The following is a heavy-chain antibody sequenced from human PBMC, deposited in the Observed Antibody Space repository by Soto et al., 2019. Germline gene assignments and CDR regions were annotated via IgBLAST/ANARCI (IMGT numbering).Heavy chain of an antibody. D-gene: IGHD2-2*01. CDR2: VTGRASST. J-gene: IGHJ3*02. V-gene: IGHV3-23*01. CDR1: GFTFPNHA. CDR3: AKHLPSIKNQRLWSDEFHI. Sequence: EVRLLESGGGLVQPGGSLRLSCAASGFTFPNHAMSWVRQAPGKGLEWVSVVTGRASSTYYADSVEGRFTISRDNSRNTLFLQMNSLGAEDTAVYYCAKHLPSIKNQRLWSDEFHIWGRGTNLTVSS.